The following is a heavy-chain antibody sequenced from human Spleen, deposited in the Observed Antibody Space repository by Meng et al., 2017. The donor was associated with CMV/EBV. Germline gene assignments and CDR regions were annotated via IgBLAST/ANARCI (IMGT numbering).Heavy chain of an antibody. Sequence: SETLSLTCTVSGGSFSSGDPYWTWIRQHPGKGLEWLGYIYYSGNTYYNPSLESRISISLDTSENQFSLKLTSVTAADTAVYYCARALMGGSGDFDYWGPGTLVTVSS. CDR2: IYYSGNT. J-gene: IGHJ4*02. CDR3: ARALMGGSGDFDY. D-gene: IGHD3-10*01. CDR1: GGSFSSGDPY. V-gene: IGHV4-31*03.